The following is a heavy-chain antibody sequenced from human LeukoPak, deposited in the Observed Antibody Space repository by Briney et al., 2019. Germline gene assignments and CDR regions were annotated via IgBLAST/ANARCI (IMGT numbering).Heavy chain of an antibody. V-gene: IGHV4-34*01. CDR2: INHSGST. J-gene: IGHJ4*02. CDR3: ARGLGSRYYDSISLAY. Sequence: PSETLSLTCAVYGGSISGYYWSRIRQPPGKGLAWIGEINHSGSTNYNPSLKSRVTISVDTSKNQFSLKLSSVTAADTAVYYCARGLGSRYYDSISLAYWGQGTLVTVSS. CDR1: GGSISGYY. D-gene: IGHD3-22*01.